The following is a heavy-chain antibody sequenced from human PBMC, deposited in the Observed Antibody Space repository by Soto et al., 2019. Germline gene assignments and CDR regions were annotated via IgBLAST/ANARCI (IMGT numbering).Heavy chain of an antibody. V-gene: IGHV4-38-2*01. CDR3: ARVRVGGTRDLGF. CDR2: IYYTGST. Sequence: SETLSLTCVVSGYSISSGYYWGWIRQSPEKGLEWIGSIYYTGSTYYNLSLKSRVTISVDTSQNQFSLNLTSVTAADTAVYYCARVRVGGTRDLGFWGQGALVTVSS. D-gene: IGHD1-26*01. CDR1: GYSISSGYY. J-gene: IGHJ1*01.